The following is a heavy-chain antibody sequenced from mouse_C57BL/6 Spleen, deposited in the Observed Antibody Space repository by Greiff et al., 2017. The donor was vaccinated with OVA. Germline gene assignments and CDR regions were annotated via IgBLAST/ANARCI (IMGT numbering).Heavy chain of an antibody. CDR3: ARMGDYDEDYFDY. V-gene: IGHV1-76*01. CDR1: GYTFTDYY. Sequence: QVQLKESGAELVRPGASVKLSCKASGYTFTDYYINWVKQRPGQGLEWIARIYPGSGNTYYNEKFKGKATLTAEKSSSTAYMQLSSLTSEDSAVYFCARMGDYDEDYFDYWGQGTTLTVSS. CDR2: IYPGSGNT. D-gene: IGHD2-4*01. J-gene: IGHJ2*01.